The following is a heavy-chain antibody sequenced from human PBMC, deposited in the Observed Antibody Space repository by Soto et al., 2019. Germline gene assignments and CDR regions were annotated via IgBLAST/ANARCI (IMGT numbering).Heavy chain of an antibody. Sequence: SLRLSCAASGFTFSRNVMHWVRQAPGKGLEWVAVMSYDGSNKYYADSVKGRFTISRDNSKNTLYLQMNSLTAEDTALYYCAKDKSNSWTFDYWGQGALVTVSS. V-gene: IGHV3-30*18. D-gene: IGHD6-13*01. CDR2: MSYDGSNK. J-gene: IGHJ4*02. CDR3: AKDKSNSWTFDY. CDR1: GFTFSRNV.